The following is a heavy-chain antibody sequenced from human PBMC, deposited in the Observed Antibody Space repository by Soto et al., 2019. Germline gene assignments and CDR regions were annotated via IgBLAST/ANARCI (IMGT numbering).Heavy chain of an antibody. J-gene: IGHJ4*02. V-gene: IGHV1-18*01. Sequence: HVQLLQSGGELKKPGASVKVSCNTSGFTFNTYFISRVRQAPGQGLEWMGWISPYNGNTKYGEKFQGRVTMTTDSITTTAYMELRNLRIYDTAVYYLARDTSNAVDYWGQGTLVTVS. CDR2: ISPYNGNT. CDR3: ARDTSNAVDY. D-gene: IGHD4-4*01. CDR1: GFTFNTYF.